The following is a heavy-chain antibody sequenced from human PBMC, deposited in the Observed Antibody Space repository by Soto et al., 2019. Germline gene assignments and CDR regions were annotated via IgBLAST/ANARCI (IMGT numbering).Heavy chain of an antibody. CDR1: GYTFTRSG. CDR2: IITIYGKA. J-gene: IGHJ4*02. V-gene: IGHV1-69*13. D-gene: IGHD2-15*01. CDR3: AKDMEMGSTHFDS. Sequence: ASVKVSCKASGYTFTRSGISWVRQAPGQGPEWMGEIITIYGKANYAQKFQGRVTITADESTSTAYMELSSLRAEDTALYYCAKDMEMGSTHFDSWGQGTLVTVSS.